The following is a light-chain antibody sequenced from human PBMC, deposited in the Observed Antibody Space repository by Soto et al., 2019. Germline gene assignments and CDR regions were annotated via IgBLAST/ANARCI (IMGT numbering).Light chain of an antibody. CDR2: RST. CDR1: SSDVGSNS. CDR3: AAWDDSLYGVV. Sequence: QSVLTQPPSASGTPGQRVTISCSGSSSDVGSNSVNWYQHFPGTAPKVLIYRSTQRPSGVPDRFSGSKSGTSASLAISGLQSEDDADYYCAAWDDSLYGVVFGGGTKLTVL. V-gene: IGLV1-44*01. J-gene: IGLJ2*01.